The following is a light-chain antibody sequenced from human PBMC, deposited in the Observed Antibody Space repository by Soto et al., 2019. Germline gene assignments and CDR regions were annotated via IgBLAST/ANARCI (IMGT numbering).Light chain of an antibody. Sequence: QSALTQPASVSGSPGQSITISCTGTNGDVGSYDLVSWYQQYPGKAPKLIIYEVNKRPSGVSNRFSGAKSGNTASLTISGLQTEDEADYDSCSYAGGNTLIFGGGTKVTVL. V-gene: IGLV2-23*02. CDR1: NGDVGSYDL. J-gene: IGLJ2*01. CDR3: CSYAGGNTLI. CDR2: EVN.